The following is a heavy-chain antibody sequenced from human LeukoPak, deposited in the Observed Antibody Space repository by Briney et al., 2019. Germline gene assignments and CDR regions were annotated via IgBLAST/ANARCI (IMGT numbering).Heavy chain of an antibody. V-gene: IGHV4-34*01. CDR3: ARGGPVLRYFDWLTRPLFDY. Sequence: SETLSLTCAVYGGSFSGYDWSWIRQPPGKGLEWIGEINHSGSTNYNPSLKSRVTISVDTSKNQFSLKLSSVTAADTAVYYCARGGPVLRYFDWLTRPLFDYWGQGTLVTVSS. D-gene: IGHD3-9*01. CDR1: GGSFSGYD. J-gene: IGHJ4*02. CDR2: INHSGST.